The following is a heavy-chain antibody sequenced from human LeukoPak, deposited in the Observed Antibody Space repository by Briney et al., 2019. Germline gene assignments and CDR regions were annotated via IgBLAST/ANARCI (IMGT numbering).Heavy chain of an antibody. J-gene: IGHJ5*02. CDR1: GDSISTYY. V-gene: IGHV4-59*07. Sequence: SDTLSLTCTVSGDSISTYYWSRIRQPPGKGLEWIGCICNSGGTNYNPSLKSRVTISVDTSKSQFSLKLSSVTAADTAVYYCARGIYCSSTSCSNWFDPWGQGTLVTVSS. CDR2: ICNSGGT. D-gene: IGHD2-2*01. CDR3: ARGIYCSSTSCSNWFDP.